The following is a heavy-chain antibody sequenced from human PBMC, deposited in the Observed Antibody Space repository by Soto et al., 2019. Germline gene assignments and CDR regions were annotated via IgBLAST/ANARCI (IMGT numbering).Heavy chain of an antibody. CDR3: ARHLPESSGYYYEYYFDY. CDR1: GFTFSSYG. J-gene: IGHJ4*02. CDR2: IWYDGSNK. D-gene: IGHD3-22*01. Sequence: GGSLRLSCAASGFTFSSYGMHWVRQAPGKGLEWVAVIWYDGSNKYYADSVKGRFTISRYNSKNTLYLQMNSLRAEDTAVYYCARHLPESSGYYYEYYFDYWGQGTLVTVSS. V-gene: IGHV3-33*01.